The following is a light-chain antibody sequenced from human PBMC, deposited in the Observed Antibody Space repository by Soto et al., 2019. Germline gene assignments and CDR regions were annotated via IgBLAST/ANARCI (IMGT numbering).Light chain of an antibody. CDR1: SSNIGTNA. J-gene: IGLJ1*01. CDR3: AAWDDSLNGYV. CDR2: NNN. V-gene: IGLV1-44*01. Sequence: QLVLTQPPSASGTPGQRVTISCSGGSSNIGTNAVNWYQQLPGTAPKLLIYNNNQRPSAVADRFSGSKSGTSASLAISGLQTEDEADYYYAAWDDSLNGYVFGTGTKLTVL.